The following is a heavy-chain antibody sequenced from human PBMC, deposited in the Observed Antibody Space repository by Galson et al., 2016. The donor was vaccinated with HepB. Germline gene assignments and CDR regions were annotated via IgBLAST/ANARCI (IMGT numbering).Heavy chain of an antibody. D-gene: IGHD2/OR15-2a*01. CDR3: AKRHEYCPPVGCSVDY. CDR2: DSTDGRTK. CDR1: GFLFRSYG. J-gene: IGHJ4*02. Sequence: SLRLSCAGSGFLFRSYGMHWVRQAPGKGLEWVAADSTDGRTKFYSESVKGRFTISRDNSNNMLFLQMDSLRPDDTAVYYCAKRHEYCPPVGCSVDYWGQGTLVSVSS. V-gene: IGHV3-30*18.